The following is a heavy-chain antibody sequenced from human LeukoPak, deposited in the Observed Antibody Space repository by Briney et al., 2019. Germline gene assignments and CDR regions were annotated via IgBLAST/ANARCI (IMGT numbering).Heavy chain of an antibody. V-gene: IGHV3-73*01. CDR3: TRYSSGWYYFDY. CDR2: IRSKANNYAP. Sequence: GGSLRLSCASSGFTFSGSAMHWVRQASGKGLEWVGRIRSKANNYAPAYAASVKGRFTISSDDSNNTAYLQMNRLKTEDTAVYYCTRYSSGWYYFDYWGQGTLVTVSS. D-gene: IGHD6-19*01. J-gene: IGHJ4*02. CDR1: GFTFSGSA.